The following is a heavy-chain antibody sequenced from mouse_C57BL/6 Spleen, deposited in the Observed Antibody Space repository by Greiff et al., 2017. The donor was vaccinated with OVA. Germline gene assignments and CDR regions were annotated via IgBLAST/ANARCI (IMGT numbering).Heavy chain of an antibody. CDR2: IYPGDGDT. Sequence: QVQLKESGAELVKPGASVKISCKASGYAFSSYWMNWVKQRPGKGLEWIGQIYPGDGDTNYNGKFKGKATLTADKSSSTAYMQLSSLTSEDSAVYFCAGRHLRYYFDYWGQGTTLAVSS. CDR3: AGRHLRYYFDY. V-gene: IGHV1-80*01. CDR1: GYAFSSYW. J-gene: IGHJ2*01. D-gene: IGHD1-1*01.